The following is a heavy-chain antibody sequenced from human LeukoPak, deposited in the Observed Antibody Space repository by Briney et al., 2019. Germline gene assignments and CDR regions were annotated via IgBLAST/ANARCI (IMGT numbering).Heavy chain of an antibody. CDR3: ARLVKLLWFGDLSQSFPKYYYYYSMDV. CDR1: GYTFSSYG. J-gene: IGHJ6*03. Sequence: ASVKVSCKASGYTFSSYGISWVRQAPGQGLEWMGWISAYNGNTNYAQKLQGRVTMTTDTSTSTAYMELRSLRSDDTAVYYCARLVKLLWFGDLSQSFPKYYYYYSMDVGGKGTTATFS. V-gene: IGHV1-18*01. CDR2: ISAYNGNT. D-gene: IGHD3-10*01.